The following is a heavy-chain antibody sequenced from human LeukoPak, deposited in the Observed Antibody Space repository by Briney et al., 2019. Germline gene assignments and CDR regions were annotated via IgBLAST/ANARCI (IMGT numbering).Heavy chain of an antibody. D-gene: IGHD3-22*01. Sequence: SETLSLTCTVSGASISSYYWSWLRQPPGKGLEWLGDIYYSGSIKYNPSLKSRVTISVDTSKNQFSLKLSSVTAADTAIYYCARENPSGYYNRPIDYWGQGTLVTVSS. CDR1: GASISSYY. J-gene: IGHJ4*02. CDR3: ARENPSGYYNRPIDY. CDR2: IYYSGSI. V-gene: IGHV4-59*01.